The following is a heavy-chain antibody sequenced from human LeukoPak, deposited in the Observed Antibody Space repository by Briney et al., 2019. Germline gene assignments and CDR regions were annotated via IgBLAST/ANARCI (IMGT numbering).Heavy chain of an antibody. CDR3: AKALLVRGHGFDP. J-gene: IGHJ5*02. CDR2: ISYDGSNK. D-gene: IGHD2-2*01. CDR1: GFTFSSYG. Sequence: GGSLRLSCAASGFTFSSYGMHWVRQAPGKGLEWVAVISYDGSNKYYADSVKGRFTISRDNSKNTLYLQMNSLRAEDTAVYYCAKALLVRGHGFDPWGQGTLVTVSS. V-gene: IGHV3-30*18.